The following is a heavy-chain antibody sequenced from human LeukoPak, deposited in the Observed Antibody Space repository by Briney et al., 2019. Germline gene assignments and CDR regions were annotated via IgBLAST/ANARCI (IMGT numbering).Heavy chain of an antibody. CDR1: GGSISSSSYY. CDR2: IYYSGST. J-gene: IGHJ3*02. Sequence: SETLSLTCTVSGGSISSSSYYWGWIRQPPGTGLEWIGSIYYSGSTYYNPSLKSRVTISVDTSKNQFSLKLSSVTAADTAVYYCARWEIYCSGGSCYSGAFDIWGQGTMVTVSS. D-gene: IGHD2-15*01. CDR3: ARWEIYCSGGSCYSGAFDI. V-gene: IGHV4-39*07.